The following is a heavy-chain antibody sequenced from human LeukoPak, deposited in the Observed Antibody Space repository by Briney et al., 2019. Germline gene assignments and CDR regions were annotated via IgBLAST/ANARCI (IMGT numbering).Heavy chain of an antibody. CDR2: ISSSSSTI. V-gene: IGHV3-48*02. CDR1: GFTFSSYS. J-gene: IGHJ4*02. CDR3: AKTLYSTGWSPLDY. D-gene: IGHD6-19*01. Sequence: GGSLRLSCAASGFTFSSYSMNWVRQAPGKGLEWVSYISSSSSTIYYADSVKGRFTISRDNAKNSLYLQMNSLRDEDTAVYYCAKTLYSTGWSPLDYWGQGTLVTVSS.